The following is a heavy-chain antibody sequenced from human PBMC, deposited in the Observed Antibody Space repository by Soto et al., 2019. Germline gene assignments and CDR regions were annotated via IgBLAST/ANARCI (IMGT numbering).Heavy chain of an antibody. Sequence: ASVKVSCKASGYTFTGHYIHWVRQAPGQGPEWMGEIGPASGDTRYAQKFQGRVTMTRDTSITTVYMELNNLSPDDTAVYYCGRGRSGQLIVFYWGQGTPVTVSS. CDR2: IGPASGDT. CDR3: GRGRSGQLIVFY. V-gene: IGHV1-2*02. CDR1: GYTFTGHY. J-gene: IGHJ4*02. D-gene: IGHD3-10*01.